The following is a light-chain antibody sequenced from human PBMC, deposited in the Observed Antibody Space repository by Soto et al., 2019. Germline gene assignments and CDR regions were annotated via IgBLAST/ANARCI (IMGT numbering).Light chain of an antibody. CDR3: QQYDKYST. Sequence: EIVLTQSPGTLSLSPGERATLSCRASQSISSSYLAWYQQKPGQAPRLLIYGASGRATGVPDRFSGSGSGTDFTLTISRLEPEDFATYFCQQYDKYSTFGHGTKVDVK. CDR1: QSISSSY. V-gene: IGKV3-20*01. CDR2: GAS. J-gene: IGKJ1*01.